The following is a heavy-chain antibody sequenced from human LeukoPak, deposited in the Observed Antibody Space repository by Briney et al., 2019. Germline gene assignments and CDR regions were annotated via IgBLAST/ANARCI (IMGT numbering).Heavy chain of an antibody. V-gene: IGHV3-23*01. CDR3: ATLGQRYCSGGSCYTSGSSDY. Sequence: GGSLRLSCAASGFTFSSYAMSWVRQAPRKRLEWVSAISGSGGSTYYADSVKGRFTISRDNSKNTLYLQMNSLRAEDTAVYYCATLGQRYCSGGSCYTSGSSDYWGQGTLVTVSS. CDR1: GFTFSSYA. CDR2: ISGSGGST. J-gene: IGHJ4*02. D-gene: IGHD2-15*01.